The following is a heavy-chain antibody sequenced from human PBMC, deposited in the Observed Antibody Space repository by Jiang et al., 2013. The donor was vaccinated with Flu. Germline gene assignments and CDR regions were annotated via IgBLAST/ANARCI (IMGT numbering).Heavy chain of an antibody. CDR1: GGTFSSYA. Sequence: SGAEVKKPGSSVKVSCKTSGGTFSSYAISWVRQAPGQGLEWMGGIIPIFGTANYAQNFQGRVTITADKSTSTAYMELNSLRSEDTAVYYCAREGKGTDYSNPFDYWGQGTLVTVSS. V-gene: IGHV1-69*06. CDR2: IIPIFGTA. D-gene: IGHD4-11*01. J-gene: IGHJ4*02. CDR3: AREGKGTDYSNPFDY.